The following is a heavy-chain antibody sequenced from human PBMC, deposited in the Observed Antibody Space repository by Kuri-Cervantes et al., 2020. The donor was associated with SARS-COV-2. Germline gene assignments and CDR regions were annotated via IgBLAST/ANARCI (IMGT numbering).Heavy chain of an antibody. CDR1: GFTFSNYD. D-gene: IGHD7-27*01. CDR3: AKDSRNWGVLDY. J-gene: IGHJ4*02. V-gene: IGHV3-30*18. Sequence: GESLKISCAASGFTFSNYDIHWVRQAPGKGLEWVAVISYDGSNKHYADSVKGRFTISRDNSKNTLYLQMNSLRAEDTSVYYCAKDSRNWGVLDYWGQGTLVTVSS. CDR2: ISYDGSNK.